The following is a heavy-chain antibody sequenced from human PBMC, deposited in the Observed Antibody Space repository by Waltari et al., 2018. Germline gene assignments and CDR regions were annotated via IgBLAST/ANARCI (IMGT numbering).Heavy chain of an antibody. CDR1: VSPFSNYA. Sequence: QVQLVESGGGVVSPGRSLRLSCAASVSPFSNYAMHWVVQAPVKGLGLLAVISFDGRNRCYGYVVRGRFTIARDKSKKTLCLQMNSLGAEDTAVYYCARSSLLFSFYYMNVWGEGTTVTVSS. J-gene: IGHJ6*03. CDR3: ARSSLLFSFYYMNV. D-gene: IGHD3-10*02. CDR2: ISFDGRNR. V-gene: IGHV3-30*01.